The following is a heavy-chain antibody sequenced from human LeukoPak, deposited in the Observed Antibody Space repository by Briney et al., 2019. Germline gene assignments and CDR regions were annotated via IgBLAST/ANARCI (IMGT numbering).Heavy chain of an antibody. CDR3: ARGHVLVPAATDY. V-gene: IGHV1-8*01. Sequence: ASVTVSCKASGYTFTSYQINWVRQATGQGLEWMGWMNPDSGNTGFAQNFQGRVTMTRNISISTAYMALSSLRSGDTAVYYCARGHVLVPAATDYWGQGTLVTVSS. D-gene: IGHD2-2*01. CDR1: GYTFTSYQ. CDR2: MNPDSGNT. J-gene: IGHJ4*02.